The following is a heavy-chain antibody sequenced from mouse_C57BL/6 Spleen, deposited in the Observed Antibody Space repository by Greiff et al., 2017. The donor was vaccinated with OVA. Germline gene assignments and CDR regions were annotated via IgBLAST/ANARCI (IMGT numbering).Heavy chain of an antibody. D-gene: IGHD2-12*01. CDR3: ARLRGHFDY. CDR1: GYSITSGYY. V-gene: IGHV3-6*01. CDR2: ISYDGSN. Sequence: ESGPGLVKPSQSLSLTCSVTGYSITSGYYWNWIRQFPGNKLEWMGYISYDGSNNYNPSLKNRISITRDTSKNQFFLKLNSVTTEDTATYYCARLRGHFDYWGQGTTLTVSS. J-gene: IGHJ2*01.